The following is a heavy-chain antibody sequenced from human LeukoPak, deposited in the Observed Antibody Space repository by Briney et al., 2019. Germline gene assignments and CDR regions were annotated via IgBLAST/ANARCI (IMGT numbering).Heavy chain of an antibody. CDR2: IIPILGIA. CDR3: ASGGYCGGDCYSIHY. D-gene: IGHD2-21*02. J-gene: IGHJ4*02. Sequence: SVKFSCKASGGTFSSYAISWVRQAPGQGLEGMGRIIPILGIANYAQKFQGRVTITADKSTSTAYMELSSLRSEDTAVYYCASGGYCGGDCYSIHYWGQGTLVTVSS. V-gene: IGHV1-69*04. CDR1: GGTFSSYA.